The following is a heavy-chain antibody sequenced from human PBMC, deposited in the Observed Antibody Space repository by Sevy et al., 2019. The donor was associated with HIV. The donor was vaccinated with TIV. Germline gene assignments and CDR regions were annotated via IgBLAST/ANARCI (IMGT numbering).Heavy chain of an antibody. V-gene: IGHV3-30*04. CDR3: VRGPFDYYDSSGYPNGIDY. J-gene: IGHJ4*02. CDR1: GFTFSSYA. CDR2: ISYDGSNK. Sequence: GGSLRLSCAASGFTFSSYAMHWVRQAPGKGLEWVAVISYDGSNKYYVDSVKGRFTISRDNSKNTLYLQMNSLRAEETAVYYCVRGPFDYYDSSGYPNGIDYWGQGTLVTVSS. D-gene: IGHD3-22*01.